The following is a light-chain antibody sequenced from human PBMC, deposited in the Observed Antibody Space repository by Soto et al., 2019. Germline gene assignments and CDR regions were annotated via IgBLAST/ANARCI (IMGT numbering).Light chain of an antibody. CDR1: SGHSTYA. Sequence: QSVVTQSPSASASLGASVNLTCTLSSGHSTYAIAWHQQQPEKGLRYLMNLKSDGSHRKGDGIPDRFSGSSSGPERYLTISSLQSEDEADYHCQTLGTGIVVFGGGTKLTVL. V-gene: IGLV4-69*01. J-gene: IGLJ2*01. CDR2: LKSDGSH. CDR3: QTLGTGIVV.